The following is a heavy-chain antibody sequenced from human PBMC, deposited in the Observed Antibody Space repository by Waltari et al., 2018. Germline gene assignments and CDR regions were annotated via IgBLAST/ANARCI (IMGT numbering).Heavy chain of an antibody. D-gene: IGHD3-16*01. CDR2: INPANEKT. CDR1: GYTLSTYP. V-gene: IGHV1-3*01. Sequence: QVQLVQSGAEVKKPGASVKVSCKASGYTLSTYPIQWMRQAPGQGLEWMGWINPANEKTRDSPGFQGRVTMTRDTSAGTVYMELTSLRSEDTAVYYCAREGGPFDYWDQGTLVTVSS. CDR3: AREGGPFDY. J-gene: IGHJ4*02.